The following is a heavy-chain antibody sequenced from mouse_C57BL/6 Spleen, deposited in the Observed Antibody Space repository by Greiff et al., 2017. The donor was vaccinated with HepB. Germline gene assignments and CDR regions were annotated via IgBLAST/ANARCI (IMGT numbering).Heavy chain of an antibody. D-gene: IGHD1-1*01. Sequence: QVQLQQSGAELVRPGTSVKVSCKASGYAFTNYLIEWVKQRPGQGLEWIGVINPGSGGTNYNEKFKGKATLTADKSSSTAYMQLSSLTSEDSAVYVCARSGTTGGAMDYWGQGTSVTVSS. J-gene: IGHJ4*01. V-gene: IGHV1-54*01. CDR2: INPGSGGT. CDR1: GYAFTNYL. CDR3: ARSGTTGGAMDY.